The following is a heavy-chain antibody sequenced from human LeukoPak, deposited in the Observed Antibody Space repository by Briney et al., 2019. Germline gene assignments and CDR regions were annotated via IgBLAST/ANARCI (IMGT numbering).Heavy chain of an antibody. CDR2: IIPIFGTA. Sequence: ASVKASCKASGGTFSSYAISWVRQAPGQGLEWMGGIIPIFGTANYAQKFQGRVTITADESTSTAYMELSSLRSEDTAVYYCARYDYGDYYYYGMDVWGQGTTVTVSS. V-gene: IGHV1-69*13. J-gene: IGHJ6*02. CDR1: GGTFSSYA. CDR3: ARYDYGDYYYYGMDV. D-gene: IGHD4-17*01.